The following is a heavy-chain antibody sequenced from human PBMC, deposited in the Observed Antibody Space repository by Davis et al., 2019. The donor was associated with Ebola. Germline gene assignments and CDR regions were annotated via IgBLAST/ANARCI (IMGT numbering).Heavy chain of an antibody. V-gene: IGHV1-3*01. D-gene: IGHD2-8*01. Sequence: ASVKVSCKASGGTSSSYAISWVRQAPGQRLEWMGWINAGNGNTKYSQKFQGRVTITRDTSASTAYMELSSLRSEDTAVYYCASNEGQYYYYMDVWGKGTTVTVSS. CDR3: ASNEGQYYYYMDV. J-gene: IGHJ6*03. CDR2: INAGNGNT. CDR1: GGTSSSYA.